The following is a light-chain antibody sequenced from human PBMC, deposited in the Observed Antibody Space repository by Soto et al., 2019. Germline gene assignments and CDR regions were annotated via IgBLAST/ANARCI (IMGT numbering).Light chain of an antibody. CDR2: GAS. CDR1: QSVSSN. CDR3: QQYNSGPPLT. V-gene: IGKV3-15*01. J-gene: IGKJ4*01. Sequence: EIVMTQSPSTLSVSPGERATISCRASQSVSSNLAWYQQKPGQAPRLLIYGASTRATASIPARFSGSGSGTDFTLTISSLQSEDFAVYYCQQYNSGPPLTFGGGTKVEIK.